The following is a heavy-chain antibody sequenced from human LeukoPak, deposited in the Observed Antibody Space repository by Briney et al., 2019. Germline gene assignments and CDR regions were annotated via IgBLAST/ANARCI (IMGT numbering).Heavy chain of an antibody. V-gene: IGHV1-69*13. CDR3: ARDGRGSVDY. J-gene: IGHJ4*02. CDR2: IIPMFKTP. Sequence: SVKVSCKASGVTFSSYAMSWARQAPGQGLEWMGGIIPMFKTPKYVQKFQDRLTITADESTSTAYMELSSLTSDDTAVYYCARDGRGSVDYWGQGTLITVSS. CDR1: GVTFSSYA. D-gene: IGHD1-26*01.